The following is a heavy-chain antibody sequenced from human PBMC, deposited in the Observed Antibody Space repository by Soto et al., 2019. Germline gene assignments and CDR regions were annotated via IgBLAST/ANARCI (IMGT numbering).Heavy chain of an antibody. V-gene: IGHV4-30-4*01. CDR1: GGSISSGDYY. D-gene: IGHD5-12*01. J-gene: IGHJ6*02. Sequence: SETLSLTCTVSGGSISSGDYYCRWIRQPPGKCLEWIGYIYYSGSTYYNPSLKSRVTISVDTSKNQFSLKLSSVTAADTAVYYCARVHGSGYDSEGYYYYGMDVWGQGTKVTVSS. CDR3: ARVHGSGYDSEGYYYYGMDV. CDR2: IYYSGST.